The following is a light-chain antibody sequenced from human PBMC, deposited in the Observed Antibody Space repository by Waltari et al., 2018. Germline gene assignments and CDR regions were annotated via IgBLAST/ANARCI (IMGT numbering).Light chain of an antibody. Sequence: DIQMAQSPSSLSASVGDRVTITCRASRNIRNYLNWYQKKPGKAPKLLISATSSLQSGVPSRFSGSGSGTEFTLTISSLQPEDFATYYCQQSYSPPYTFGQGTKLEIK. CDR2: ATS. V-gene: IGKV1-39*01. CDR3: QQSYSPPYT. CDR1: RNIRNY. J-gene: IGKJ2*01.